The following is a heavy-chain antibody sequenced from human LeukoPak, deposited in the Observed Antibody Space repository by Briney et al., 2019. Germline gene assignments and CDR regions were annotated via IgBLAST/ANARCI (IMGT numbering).Heavy chain of an antibody. CDR2: ISWNSGSI. D-gene: IGHD3-10*01. Sequence: GGSLRLSCAASGFTFDDYAMHWVRQAPGKGLEWVSGISWNSGSIGYADSVKGRFTISRDNAKNSLYLQMNSLRAEDTALYYCAKAHGLWFGGSWFDPWGQGTLVTVSS. CDR1: GFTFDDYA. CDR3: AKAHGLWFGGSWFDP. V-gene: IGHV3-9*01. J-gene: IGHJ5*02.